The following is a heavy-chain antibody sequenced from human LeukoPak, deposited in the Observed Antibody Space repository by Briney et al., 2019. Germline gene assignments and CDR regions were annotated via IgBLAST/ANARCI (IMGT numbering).Heavy chain of an antibody. J-gene: IGHJ4*02. CDR2: IYSGGST. V-gene: IGHV3-53*05. Sequence: GGSLRLSCAASGFTFSSNYMSWVRQAPGKGLEWVSVIYSGGSTYYADSVKGRFTISRDNSKNTLYLQMNSLRAEDTAVYYCARDLRTVTTQRDYWGQGTLVTVSS. CDR3: ARDLRTVTTQRDY. CDR1: GFTFSSNY. D-gene: IGHD4-17*01.